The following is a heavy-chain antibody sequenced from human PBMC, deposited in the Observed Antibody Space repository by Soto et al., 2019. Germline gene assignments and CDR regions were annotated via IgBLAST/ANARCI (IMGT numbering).Heavy chain of an antibody. CDR3: ARDTETLGPRANDALDI. Sequence: QAQLVQSGAEMKKPGASVKVSCKATGYTFSAYTMNWVRQAPGQRLEWMGWINAGSGNTTYSQNFQGRVSITRDTSASTVYMELTGLTSEDTAVYYCARDTETLGPRANDALDIWGQGTMVTVSS. CDR2: INAGSGNT. V-gene: IGHV1-3*01. J-gene: IGHJ3*02. CDR1: GYTFSAYT. D-gene: IGHD3-3*02.